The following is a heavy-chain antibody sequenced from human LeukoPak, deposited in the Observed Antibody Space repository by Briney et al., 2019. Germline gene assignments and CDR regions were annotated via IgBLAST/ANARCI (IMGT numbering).Heavy chain of an antibody. Sequence: GGSLRLSCAASGFTFSSYAMSWVRQAPGKGLEWVSAISGSGGSTYYADSVKGRFTISRDNSKNTLYLQMNSLRAEDTAVYYCAKDMVVPQLRPIDAFDIWGQGTMVTVSS. CDR3: AKDMVVPQLRPIDAFDI. CDR1: GFTFSSYA. V-gene: IGHV3-23*01. J-gene: IGHJ3*02. D-gene: IGHD2-2*01. CDR2: ISGSGGST.